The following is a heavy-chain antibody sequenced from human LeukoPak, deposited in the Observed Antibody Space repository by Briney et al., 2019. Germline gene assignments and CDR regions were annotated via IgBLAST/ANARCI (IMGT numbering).Heavy chain of an antibody. J-gene: IGHJ4*02. CDR1: GLTFSAYA. D-gene: IGHD2-2*01. CDR2: ISGSGGTT. Sequence: QPGGSLRLSCGASGLTFSAYAMTWVRQAPGKGLEWVSSISGSGGTTYYADSVKGRFTISRDNSKNTLYLQMNSLRAEDTAVYYCARDRLVPAAICDYWGQGTLVTVSS. V-gene: IGHV3-23*01. CDR3: ARDRLVPAAICDY.